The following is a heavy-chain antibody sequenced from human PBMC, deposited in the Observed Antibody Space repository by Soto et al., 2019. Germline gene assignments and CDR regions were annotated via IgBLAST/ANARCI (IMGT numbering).Heavy chain of an antibody. V-gene: IGHV1-69*13. CDR3: AREPPGYSSSRFGNYYGMDV. D-gene: IGHD6-13*01. Sequence: GPSVKVSCKASVYTFTSYAIHWVRQAPGQRLEWMGGIIPIFGKANYAQKFQGRVTITADESTSTAYMELSSLRSEDTAVYYCAREPPGYSSSRFGNYYGMDVWGQGTTVTVS. CDR2: IIPIFGKA. CDR1: VYTFTSYA. J-gene: IGHJ6*02.